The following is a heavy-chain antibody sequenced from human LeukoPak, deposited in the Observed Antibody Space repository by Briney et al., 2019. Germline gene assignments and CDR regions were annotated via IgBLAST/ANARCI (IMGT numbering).Heavy chain of an antibody. D-gene: IGHD6-19*01. J-gene: IGHJ4*02. Sequence: GRSLRLSCAASGFTFDDYAMHWVRQAPGKGLEWVSGISWNSGSIGYADSVKGRFTISRDNAKNSLYLQMNSLRAEDTAVYYCAKMGLKQWPYNYFDYWGQGTLVTVSS. CDR2: ISWNSGSI. CDR3: AKMGLKQWPYNYFDY. V-gene: IGHV3-9*01. CDR1: GFTFDDYA.